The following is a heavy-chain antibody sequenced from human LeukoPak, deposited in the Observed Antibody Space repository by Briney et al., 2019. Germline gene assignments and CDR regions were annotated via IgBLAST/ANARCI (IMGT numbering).Heavy chain of an antibody. CDR3: ARGDYGGDYFDY. Sequence: GWSLRLSCEVSGFTFSDHYMSWIRQAPGKRLEWVSYISSGSTYTNYADSVEGRFTISRDNAKNSLYLQMNSLRAEDTAVYYCARGDYGGDYFDYWGQGTLVTVSS. CDR1: GFTFSDHY. V-gene: IGHV3-11*05. CDR2: ISSGSTYT. D-gene: IGHD4-23*01. J-gene: IGHJ4*02.